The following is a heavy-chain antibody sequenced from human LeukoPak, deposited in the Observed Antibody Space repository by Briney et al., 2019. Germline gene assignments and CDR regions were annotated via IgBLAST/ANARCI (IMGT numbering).Heavy chain of an antibody. V-gene: IGHV4-34*01. J-gene: IGHJ6*03. Sequence: SETLSLSCAVYGGSFSGYYWSWIRQPPGKGLEWIGEINHSGSTNYNPSLKSRVTISVDTSKNQFSLKLSSVTAADTAVYYCARDPSYSSGYYYYMDVWGKGTTVTVSS. CDR2: INHSGST. CDR3: ARDPSYSSGYYYYMDV. CDR1: GGSFSGYY. D-gene: IGHD6-19*01.